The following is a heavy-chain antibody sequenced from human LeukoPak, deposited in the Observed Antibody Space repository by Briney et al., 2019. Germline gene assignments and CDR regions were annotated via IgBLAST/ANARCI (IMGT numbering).Heavy chain of an antibody. V-gene: IGHV3-23*01. CDR3: AKGSYYDSSGSFYFDY. Sequence: GGSLRLSCAASGFTVSSNYVSWVRQAPGKGLEWVSGISGSGDNTYYADSVKGRFTISRDNSKNTLYVQVNSLGTEDTAAYYCAKGSYYDSSGSFYFDYWGQGTLVTVSS. CDR2: ISGSGDNT. D-gene: IGHD3-22*01. J-gene: IGHJ4*02. CDR1: GFTVSSNY.